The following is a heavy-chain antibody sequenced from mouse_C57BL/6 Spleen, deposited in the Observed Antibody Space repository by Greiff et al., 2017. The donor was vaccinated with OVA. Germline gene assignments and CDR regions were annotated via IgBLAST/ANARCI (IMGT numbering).Heavy chain of an antibody. CDR3: ARRDSYYGSSFYAMDY. Sequence: EVQLQQSGPVLVKPGASVKMSCKASGYTFTDYYMNWVKQSHGKSLEWIGVINPYNGGTSYNQKFKGKATLTVDKSSSTAYMELNSLTYEDSAVYYCARRDSYYGSSFYAMDYWGQGTSVTVSS. J-gene: IGHJ4*01. CDR2: INPYNGGT. V-gene: IGHV1-19*01. D-gene: IGHD1-1*01. CDR1: GYTFTDYY.